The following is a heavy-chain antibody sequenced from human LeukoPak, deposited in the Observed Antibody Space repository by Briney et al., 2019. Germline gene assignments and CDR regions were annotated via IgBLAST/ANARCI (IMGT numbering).Heavy chain of an antibody. Sequence: SETLSLTCIVSGGSISSGDYYWSWIRQPPGKGLEWIGYIYYSGSTYYNPSLKSRVTISVDTSKNQFSLKLSSVTAADTAVYYCARAQQLVLDGWSDAFDIWGQGTMVTVSS. CDR3: ARAQQLVLDGWSDAFDI. J-gene: IGHJ3*02. V-gene: IGHV4-30-4*08. CDR2: IYYSGST. D-gene: IGHD6-13*01. CDR1: GGSISSGDYY.